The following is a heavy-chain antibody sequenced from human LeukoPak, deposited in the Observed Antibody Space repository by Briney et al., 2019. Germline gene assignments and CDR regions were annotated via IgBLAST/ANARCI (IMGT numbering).Heavy chain of an antibody. CDR1: GFTFSGFW. J-gene: IGHJ3*01. V-gene: IGHV3-7*03. Sequence: PGGSLRLSCPVFGFTFSGFWTSWSRQAPGQGMEWVGSINSDGSEGYYADVVKGRFTISRDNAKNSLYLQINRLRAEDTAVYYCARSSYSSSSSVWGQGTMVTVSS. CDR3: ARSSYSSSSSV. CDR2: INSDGSEG. D-gene: IGHD6-6*01.